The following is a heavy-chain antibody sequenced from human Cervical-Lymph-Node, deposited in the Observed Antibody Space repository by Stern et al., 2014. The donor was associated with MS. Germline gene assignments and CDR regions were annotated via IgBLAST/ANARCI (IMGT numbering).Heavy chain of an antibody. D-gene: IGHD1-1*01. J-gene: IGHJ6*02. Sequence: VQLVQSGAEVKKPGSSVKVSCTASGDTFINFGISWVRQAPGQGLEWMGGVIPIFGTTEYVEKFPGRITINEDGSGDAGDQELSSLRSEDTAVYYCARDNDDNGMDVWGQGTTVTVSS. CDR1: GDTFINFG. CDR2: VIPIFGTT. CDR3: ARDNDDNGMDV. V-gene: IGHV1-69*01.